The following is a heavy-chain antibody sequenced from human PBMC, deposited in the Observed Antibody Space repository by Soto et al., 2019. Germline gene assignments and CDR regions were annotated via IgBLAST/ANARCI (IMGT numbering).Heavy chain of an antibody. D-gene: IGHD1-7*01. CDR3: ARVELELREGIVYGMDV. Sequence: GAAVKVSCKASGGTFSSYAISWVRQAPGQGLEWMGGIIPIFGTANYAQKFQGRVTITADESTSTAYMELSSLRSEDTAVYYCARVELELREGIVYGMDVWGQGTTVTVSS. CDR1: GGTFSSYA. V-gene: IGHV1-69*13. CDR2: IIPIFGTA. J-gene: IGHJ6*02.